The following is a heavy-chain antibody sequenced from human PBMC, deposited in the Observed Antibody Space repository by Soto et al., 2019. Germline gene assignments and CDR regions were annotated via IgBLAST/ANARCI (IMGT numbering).Heavy chain of an antibody. D-gene: IGHD1-1*01. CDR2: LYDVDGS. Sequence: GESLKISCAASGLTVSGKKYVAWVRQAPGKGLEWVSALYDVDGSFYADSAKGRFTTSSDSSKTTVYLQMNGLRPDDTAVYYCATWHEREHAYDVWGQGTTVTVSS. CDR1: GLTVSGKKY. CDR3: ATWHEREHAYDV. V-gene: IGHV3-53*01. J-gene: IGHJ3*01.